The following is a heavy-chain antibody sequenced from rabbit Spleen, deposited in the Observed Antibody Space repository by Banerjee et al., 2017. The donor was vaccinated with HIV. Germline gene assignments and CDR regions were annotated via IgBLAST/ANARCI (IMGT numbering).Heavy chain of an antibody. Sequence: QSLEESGGDLVKPGASLTLTCKASGFSFSDRDVMCWVRQAPGKGLEWIACINTATGKAVYASWANGRFTISRTSSTTVTLQMTSLTAADTATYFCARDLASVVGWNFNLWGPGTLVTVS. V-gene: IGHV1S40*01. CDR3: ARDLASVVGWNFNL. CDR2: INTATGKA. J-gene: IGHJ4*01. D-gene: IGHD3-1*01. CDR1: GFSFSDRDV.